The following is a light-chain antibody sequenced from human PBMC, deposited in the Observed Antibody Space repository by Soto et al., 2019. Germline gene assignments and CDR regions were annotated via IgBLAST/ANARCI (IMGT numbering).Light chain of an antibody. CDR3: AAWDDSLRGLE. V-gene: IGLV1-44*01. CDR2: NNS. Sequence: QSVLTQPPSASGTPGQMVTISCSGSSSNIGSNTVNWYQQLPGMAPKLLIYNNSQRPSGVPDRFSGSKSGTSASLAISGLQSEDEADYYRAAWDDSLRGLEFGGGTKLTVL. CDR1: SSNIGSNT. J-gene: IGLJ2*01.